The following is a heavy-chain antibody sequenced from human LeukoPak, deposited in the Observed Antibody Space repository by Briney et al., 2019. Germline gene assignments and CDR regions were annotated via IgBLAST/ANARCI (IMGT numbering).Heavy chain of an antibody. CDR3: ASGVTAMVTYFDY. Sequence: SETLSLTCTVSGGSISSSSYYWGWIRQPPGKGLEWIGSIYYSGSTYYNPSLKSRVTISVDTSKNQFSLKLSSVTAADTAVYYCASGVTAMVTYFDYWGQGTLVTVSS. CDR1: GGSISSSSYY. CDR2: IYYSGST. D-gene: IGHD5-18*01. J-gene: IGHJ4*02. V-gene: IGHV4-39*01.